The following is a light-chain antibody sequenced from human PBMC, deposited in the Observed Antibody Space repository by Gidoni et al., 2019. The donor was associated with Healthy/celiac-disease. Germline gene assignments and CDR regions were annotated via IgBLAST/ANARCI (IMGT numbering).Light chain of an antibody. CDR1: QSVSSY. V-gene: IGKV3-11*01. Sequence: EIVLTQSPATLSLSPGARATLSCRASQSVSSYLAWYQQKPGQAPRLLIYDASNRATGIPARFSGSGSGTDFTLTISSLEPEDFAVYYCQQRSNWPPRITFGQGTRLESK. CDR3: QQRSNWPPRIT. CDR2: DAS. J-gene: IGKJ5*01.